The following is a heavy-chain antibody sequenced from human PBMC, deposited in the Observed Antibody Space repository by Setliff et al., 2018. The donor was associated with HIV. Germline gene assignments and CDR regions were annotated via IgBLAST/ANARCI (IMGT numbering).Heavy chain of an antibody. Sequence: GASVKVSCKASGYTFTSYHMYWVRQAPGQGLEWMGSINPSGGSTSYAQKFQGRVTITADKSTSTAYMELSSLRSEDTAVYYCAREMNYDYVWGSYSGYWGQGTLVTVS. V-gene: IGHV1-46*01. CDR2: INPSGGST. D-gene: IGHD3-16*01. J-gene: IGHJ4*02. CDR1: GYTFTSYH. CDR3: AREMNYDYVWGSYSGY.